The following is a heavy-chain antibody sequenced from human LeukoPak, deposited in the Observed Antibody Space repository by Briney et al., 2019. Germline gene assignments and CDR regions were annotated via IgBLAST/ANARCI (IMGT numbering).Heavy chain of an antibody. Sequence: GGSLRLSCTASGFTFNIYARSWIRQTAGKGLEWVAAISRDNPGTYHADSVKGRFTISRDNSKSTLYPQMTNLRAQDTAVYYCARDGTWGYYMDVWGKGTTVPVSS. CDR1: GFTFNIYA. CDR2: ISRDNPGT. D-gene: IGHD2-15*01. CDR3: ARDGTWGYYMDV. V-gene: IGHV3-23*01. J-gene: IGHJ6*03.